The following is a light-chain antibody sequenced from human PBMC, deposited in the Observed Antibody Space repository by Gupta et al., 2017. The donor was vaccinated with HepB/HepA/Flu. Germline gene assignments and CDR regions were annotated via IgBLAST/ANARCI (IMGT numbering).Light chain of an antibody. CDR2: SNN. CDR1: SSNVGINA. CDR3: AAWDASMNGRV. V-gene: IGLV1-44*01. J-gene: IGLJ2*01. Sequence: QSVLTQPPSASWPPGQRVTISCSGSSSNVGINAVNWYQQHPGAAPKLLIYSNNKRPPGVPARFSGSKSGTAASVASTGLQAEDEADYYCAAWDASMNGRVFGGGTKLTVL.